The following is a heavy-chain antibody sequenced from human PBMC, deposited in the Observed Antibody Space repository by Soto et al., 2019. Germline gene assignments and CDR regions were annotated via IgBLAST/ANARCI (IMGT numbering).Heavy chain of an antibody. CDR2: IYSIGAY. D-gene: IGHD1-7*01. V-gene: IGHV4-59*02. Sequence: QVQLQQSGPGLVRPSETLSLSCSVSGASVSSYYWSWVRQPPGKGLEWIGYIYSIGAYNYNPSLKRRVTISVDTSKNHFSLKLTSVTAADTAVYYCARTPETRDWLDPWGQGTLVTVSS. CDR3: ARTPETRDWLDP. J-gene: IGHJ5*02. CDR1: GASVSSYY.